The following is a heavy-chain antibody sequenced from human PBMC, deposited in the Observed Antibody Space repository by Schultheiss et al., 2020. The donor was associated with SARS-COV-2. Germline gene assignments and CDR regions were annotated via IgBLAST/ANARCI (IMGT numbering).Heavy chain of an antibody. Sequence: SETLSLTCTVSGDSVSSAGYYWSWIRQPPGKGLEWIGYIYYSGSTNYNPSLKSRVTISVDTSKNQFSLKLRSVTAADTAVYYCAREGGWFDPWGQGTLVTVSS. V-gene: IGHV4-61*08. D-gene: IGHD3-16*01. CDR1: GDSVSSAGYY. CDR3: AREGGWFDP. J-gene: IGHJ5*02. CDR2: IYYSGST.